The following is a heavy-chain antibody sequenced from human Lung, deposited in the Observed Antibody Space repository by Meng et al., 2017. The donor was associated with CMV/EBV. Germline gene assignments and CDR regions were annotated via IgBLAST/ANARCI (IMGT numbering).Heavy chain of an antibody. D-gene: IGHD1-26*01. V-gene: IGHV1-18*01. CDR2: INAYNGDT. CDR1: GYTFTNYG. Sequence: QAKLVQSGGGVTKPWASVKVSCKASGYTFTNYGITWVRQAPGQGLEWMGWINAYNGDTNYAQTLQGRVTMTTDTSTSTAYMELRSLRSDDTAVYYCARVEVGITSGDYWGQGTLVTVSS. CDR3: ARVEVGITSGDY. J-gene: IGHJ4*02.